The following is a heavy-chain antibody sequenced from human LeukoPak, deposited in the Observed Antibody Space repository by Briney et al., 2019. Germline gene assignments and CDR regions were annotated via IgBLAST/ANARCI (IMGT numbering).Heavy chain of an antibody. Sequence: PGGSLRLSCAAAGFTFSSYAMSWVRQAPGKGLEWVSAISGSGGSTYYADSVKGRFTISRDNSKNTLYLQMNSLRAEDTAVYYCAKDLTVTTLFDYWGQGTLVTVSS. CDR3: AKDLTVTTLFDY. D-gene: IGHD4-17*01. J-gene: IGHJ4*02. CDR1: GFTFSSYA. CDR2: ISGSGGST. V-gene: IGHV3-23*01.